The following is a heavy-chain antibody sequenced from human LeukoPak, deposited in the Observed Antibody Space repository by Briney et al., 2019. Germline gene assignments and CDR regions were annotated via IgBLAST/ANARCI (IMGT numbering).Heavy chain of an antibody. Sequence: HPGGSLRLSCAASGFTFSSYAMSWVRQAPGKGLEWVSIISGSGGSTYYADSVKGRFTISRDNSKNTLYLQMYSLRADDTADYYCAKGIAVALYYFDYWGQGTLVTVSS. CDR1: GFTFSSYA. V-gene: IGHV3-23*01. CDR2: ISGSGGST. CDR3: AKGIAVALYYFDY. D-gene: IGHD6-19*01. J-gene: IGHJ4*02.